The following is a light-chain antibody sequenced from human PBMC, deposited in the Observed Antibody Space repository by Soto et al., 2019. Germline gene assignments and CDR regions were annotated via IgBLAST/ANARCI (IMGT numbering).Light chain of an antibody. Sequence: LTQPHSVSESPEKTVTISCTRSSGSIASNFVQWYQQRPGSAPTTVIYEDNQRPSGVPDRFSGSIDTSSNSASLTISGLKTEDEADYYCQSYDSSSGVFGGGTKLTVL. CDR3: QSYDSSSGV. V-gene: IGLV6-57*04. CDR2: EDN. CDR1: SGSIASNF. J-gene: IGLJ3*02.